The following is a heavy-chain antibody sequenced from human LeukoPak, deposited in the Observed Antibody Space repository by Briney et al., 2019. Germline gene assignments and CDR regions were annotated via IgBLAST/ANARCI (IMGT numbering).Heavy chain of an antibody. CDR3: AKDPQYCSSTSCYNYFDY. CDR2: IRYDGSNK. D-gene: IGHD2-2*02. J-gene: IGHJ4*02. V-gene: IGHV3-30*02. CDR1: GFTFSSYG. Sequence: GGSLRLSCAASGFTFSSYGMHWVRQAPGKGLEWVAFIRYDGSNKYYADSVKGRFTISRDNSKNTLYLQMNSLRAEDTAVYYCAKDPQYCSSTSCYNYFDYWGQGTLVTVSS.